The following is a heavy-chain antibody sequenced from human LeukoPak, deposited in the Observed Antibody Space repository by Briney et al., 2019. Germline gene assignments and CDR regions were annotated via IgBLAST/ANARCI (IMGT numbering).Heavy chain of an antibody. V-gene: IGHV3-30*02. CDR3: ARTVRGVIPGAFDI. J-gene: IGHJ3*02. CDR1: GFTFSSYG. CDR2: IRYDGSNK. Sequence: PGRSLRLSCAASGFTFSSYGMHWVRQAPGKGLEWVAFIRYDGSNKYYADSVKGRFTISRDNSKNTLYLQMNSLRAEDTAVYYCARTVRGVIPGAFDIWGQGTMVTVSS. D-gene: IGHD3-10*01.